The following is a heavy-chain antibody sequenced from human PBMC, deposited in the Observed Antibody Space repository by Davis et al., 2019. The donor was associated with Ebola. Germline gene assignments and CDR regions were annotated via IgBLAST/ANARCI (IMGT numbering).Heavy chain of an antibody. CDR2: MNPNSGNT. CDR3: VRSGVRGYYNGMDV. V-gene: IGHV1-8*01. Sequence: AASVKVSCKASGYTFTSYDINWVRQATGQGLEWIGWMNPNSGNTGYVEKFQGRVTMTRNTSTSTAYMELSSLRSEDTTVYYCVRSGVRGYYNGMDVWGQGTTVSVSS. D-gene: IGHD1-14*01. J-gene: IGHJ6*02. CDR1: GYTFTSYD.